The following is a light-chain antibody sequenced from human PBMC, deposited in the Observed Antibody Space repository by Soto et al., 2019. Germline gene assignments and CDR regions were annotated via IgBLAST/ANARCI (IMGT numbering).Light chain of an antibody. Sequence: EIVLTQSPGTLSLSPGERATLSCRASQSVSSNYLAWYQQKPGQAPRLLIRGASNRATGIPDRFSGSGSGTDFTLTISRLQSEDFAVYYCQQYSNWPLTFGGGTKVDIK. CDR2: GAS. CDR1: QSVSSNY. J-gene: IGKJ4*01. CDR3: QQYSNWPLT. V-gene: IGKV3-20*01.